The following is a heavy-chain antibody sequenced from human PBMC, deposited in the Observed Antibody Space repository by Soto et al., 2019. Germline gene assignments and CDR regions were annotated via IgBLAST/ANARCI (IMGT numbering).Heavy chain of an antibody. CDR3: VARATVVKSPWFDP. V-gene: IGHV4-38-2*01. CDR2: RYSTGTT. CDR1: GYSINSGYI. D-gene: IGHD4-17*01. Sequence: ESLCPTCPVSGYSINSGYIWCWVRRPPGQGLEWIGSRYSTGTTYYNPSLRRRVKMSVDTSKNQLSLVLRSVTAADTAVYYSVARATVVKSPWFDPWGQGTQVTVSS. J-gene: IGHJ5*02.